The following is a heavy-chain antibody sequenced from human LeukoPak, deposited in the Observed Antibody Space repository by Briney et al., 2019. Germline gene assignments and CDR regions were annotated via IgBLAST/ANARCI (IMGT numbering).Heavy chain of an antibody. CDR3: VRLTPSGYYFDY. Sequence: SETLSLTCTVSGGSISGDYYWSWIRQPPGKGLEWIGYIYYSGSTYYNPSLKSRVTISVDTSKNQFSLQVTSATATDTAVYYCVRLTPSGYYFDYWGQGSLVTVSS. D-gene: IGHD1-26*01. J-gene: IGHJ4*02. V-gene: IGHV4-30-4*01. CDR1: GGSISGDYY. CDR2: IYYSGST.